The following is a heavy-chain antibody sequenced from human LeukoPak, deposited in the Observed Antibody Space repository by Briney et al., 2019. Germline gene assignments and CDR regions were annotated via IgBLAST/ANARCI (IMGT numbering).Heavy chain of an antibody. D-gene: IGHD5-24*01. CDR1: GFSFSTYD. CDR3: AKKPATIKFPFDI. Sequence: GGSLRLSCVGSGFSFSTYDMGWVRQTPGKGLEWVSAISTAGGYTEDADSVKGRFTISRDNSQNTLFLQMHSLRAEDTAVYYCAKKPATIKFPFDIWGQGTLVTVSP. CDR2: ISTAGGYT. V-gene: IGHV3-23*01. J-gene: IGHJ4*02.